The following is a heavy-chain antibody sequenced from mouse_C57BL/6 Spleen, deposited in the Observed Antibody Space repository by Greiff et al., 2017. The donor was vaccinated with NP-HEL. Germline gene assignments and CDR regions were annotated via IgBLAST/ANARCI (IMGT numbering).Heavy chain of an antibody. J-gene: IGHJ2*01. CDR2: IAPNSGGT. CDR1: GYTFTSYW. Sequence: VQLQQPGAELVKPGASVKLSCKASGYTFTSYWMHWVKQRPGRGLEWIGRIAPNSGGTKYNEKFKSKATLTVDKPSRAAYMQLSSLTSEDSAVYYCARGMVTTSFDYWGQGTTLTVSS. V-gene: IGHV1-72*01. D-gene: IGHD2-2*01. CDR3: ARGMVTTSFDY.